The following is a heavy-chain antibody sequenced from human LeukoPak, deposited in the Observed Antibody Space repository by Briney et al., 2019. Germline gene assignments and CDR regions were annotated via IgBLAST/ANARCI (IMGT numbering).Heavy chain of an antibody. CDR3: ARGGGYCSSTSCRNPTGFDP. V-gene: IGHV4-4*02. CDR2: IYHSGST. CDR1: GGSISSSNW. Sequence: PSEALSLTCAVSGGSISSSNWWSWVRQPPGKGLEWIGEIYHSGSTNYNPSLKSRVTISVDTSKNQFSLKLSSVTAADTAVYYCARGGGYCSSTSCRNPTGFDPWGQGTLVTVSS. J-gene: IGHJ5*02. D-gene: IGHD2-2*01.